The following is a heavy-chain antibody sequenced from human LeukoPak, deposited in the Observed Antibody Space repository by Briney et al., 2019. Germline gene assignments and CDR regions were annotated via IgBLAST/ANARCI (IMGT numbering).Heavy chain of an antibody. CDR3: ARDSHEYYDILTGYSYYFDY. V-gene: IGHV1-18*04. Sequence: ASVKVSCKASGYTFTSSGISWVRQAPGQGLEWMGWISGYNGHTFYAQKIQDRVTMTTDTSTSTVYMELRSLRSDDTAVYYCARDSHEYYDILTGYSYYFDYWGQGTLVTVSS. D-gene: IGHD3-9*01. J-gene: IGHJ4*02. CDR2: ISGYNGHT. CDR1: GYTFTSSG.